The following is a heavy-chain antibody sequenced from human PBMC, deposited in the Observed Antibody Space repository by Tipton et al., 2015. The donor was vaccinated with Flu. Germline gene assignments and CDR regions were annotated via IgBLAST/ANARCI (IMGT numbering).Heavy chain of an antibody. CDR3: ARVGPDSSALD. CDR1: GGSFSSSNYY. CDR2: MYSSGTT. V-gene: IGHV4-39*07. Sequence: TLSLTCAVYGGSFSSSNYYWGWIRQPPGKGLEWIGSMYSSGTTYYNPSLKSRVAISLDTSNNQFSLKMSSVTAADTAVYYCARVGPDSSALDWGQGTRVTVSS. D-gene: IGHD3-22*01. J-gene: IGHJ4*02.